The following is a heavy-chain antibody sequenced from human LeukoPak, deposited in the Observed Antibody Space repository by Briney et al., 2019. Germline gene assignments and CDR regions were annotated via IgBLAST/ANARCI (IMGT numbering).Heavy chain of an antibody. D-gene: IGHD3-22*01. CDR3: AKVAGDYYDSSGYYPDY. V-gene: IGHV3-30-3*01. J-gene: IGHJ4*02. CDR2: ISYDGSNK. Sequence: GRSLRLSCAASGFTFSSYAMHWVRQAPGKGLEWVAVISYDGSNKYYADSVKGRFTISRDTSKNTLYLQMNSLRAEDTAVYYCAKVAGDYYDSSGYYPDYWGQGTLVTVSS. CDR1: GFTFSSYA.